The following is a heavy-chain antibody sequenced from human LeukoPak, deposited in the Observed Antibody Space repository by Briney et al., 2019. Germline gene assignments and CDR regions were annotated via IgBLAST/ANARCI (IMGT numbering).Heavy chain of an antibody. CDR2: ISSSSSHT. D-gene: IGHD2-21*02. J-gene: IGHJ3*02. CDR1: GLSISDYY. CDR3: ARTAFCGGDCYYDGFDM. Sequence: GGSLRLSCAASGLSISDYYMTWIRQAPGKGLEWVSYISSSSSHTNYADSVKGRFTISRDNAKNSLYLQMNSLRAEDTAVYYCARTAFCGGDCYYDGFDMWGQGTMVTVSS. V-gene: IGHV3-11*03.